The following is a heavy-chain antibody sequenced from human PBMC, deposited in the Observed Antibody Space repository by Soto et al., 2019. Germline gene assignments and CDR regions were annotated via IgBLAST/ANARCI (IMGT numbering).Heavy chain of an antibody. CDR3: ARGQEGIVATH. V-gene: IGHV4-34*01. CDR1: GGSLTGYY. CDR2: VTDGGST. J-gene: IGHJ4*02. D-gene: IGHD5-12*01. Sequence: QVQLQQWGAGLLKPSETLSLTCTVNGGSLTGYYWSWIRQPPGKGLEWIGEVTDGGSTNYSPSLVGRVSISADTSKNHFSLRLNSVTAADTAVDFCARGQEGIVATHWDQGALVTVSS.